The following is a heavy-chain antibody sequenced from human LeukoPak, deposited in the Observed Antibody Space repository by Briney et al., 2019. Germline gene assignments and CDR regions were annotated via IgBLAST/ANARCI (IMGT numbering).Heavy chain of an antibody. CDR1: GFTFSNYW. D-gene: IGHD5-24*01. CDR3: AREGDGHNNYFDY. Sequence: GGSLRLSCAASGFTFSNYWMHWVRQVPGKGLLWVSRISTDGSSTNYADSVKGRFTISRDNAKNTLYLQMNSLRADDTAMYYCAREGDGHNNYFDYWGQGTLVTVSS. V-gene: IGHV3-74*01. CDR2: ISTDGSST. J-gene: IGHJ4*02.